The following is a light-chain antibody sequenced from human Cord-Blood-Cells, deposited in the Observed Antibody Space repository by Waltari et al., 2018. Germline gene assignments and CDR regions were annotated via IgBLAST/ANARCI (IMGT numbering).Light chain of an antibody. CDR1: QSISSY. CDR3: QQSYSTPVV. J-gene: IGKJ1*01. V-gene: IGKV1-39*01. CDR2: AAS. Sequence: DIQMTQSTSSLSASVGDRVTITCRASQSISSYLNWYQQKPGKAPKLLIYAASSLQSGVPSRFSGSGSGTDFTLTISSLQPEDFATYYCQQSYSTPVVFGQGTKVEIK.